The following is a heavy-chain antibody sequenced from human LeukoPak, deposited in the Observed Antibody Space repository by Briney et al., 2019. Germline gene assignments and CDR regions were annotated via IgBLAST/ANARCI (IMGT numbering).Heavy chain of an antibody. CDR2: IYTSGST. J-gene: IGHJ3*02. Sequence: PSQTLSLTCTVSGGSISSGSYYWSWIRQPAGKGLEWIGRIYTSGSTNYNPSLKSRVTRSVDASKNQFSLKLSSVTAADTAVYYCARAVTGIAVAGTHAFDIWGQGTMVTVSS. CDR3: ARAVTGIAVAGTHAFDI. CDR1: GGSISSGSYY. V-gene: IGHV4-61*02. D-gene: IGHD6-19*01.